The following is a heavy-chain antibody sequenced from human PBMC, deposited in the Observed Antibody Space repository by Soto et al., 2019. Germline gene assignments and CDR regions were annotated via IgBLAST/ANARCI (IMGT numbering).Heavy chain of an antibody. CDR3: ARGRDGDY. CDR2: ISAHNGNT. CDR1: GYAFTTYG. J-gene: IGHJ4*02. D-gene: IGHD6-6*01. V-gene: IGHV1-18*01. Sequence: QVHLVQSGAEVKKPGASVKVSCKGSGYAFTTYGITWVRQAPGQGLEWMGWISAHNGNTNYAQKLQGRVTVTRDTSTSTAYMELRSLRSDDTAVYYCARGRDGDYCGQGALVTVSS.